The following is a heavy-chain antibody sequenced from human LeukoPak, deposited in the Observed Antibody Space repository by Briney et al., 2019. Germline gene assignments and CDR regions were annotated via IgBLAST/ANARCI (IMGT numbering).Heavy chain of an antibody. Sequence: SQTLSLTCAVSGGSISSGGYSWSWIRQPPGKGLEWIGYLYHSGSTYYNPSLKSRVTISVDRSKNQFSLKLSSATAADTAVYYCARGIQEDYYDSSGYYYSWFDPWGQGTLVTVSS. D-gene: IGHD3-22*01. V-gene: IGHV4-30-2*01. CDR1: GGSISSGGYS. J-gene: IGHJ5*02. CDR2: LYHSGST. CDR3: ARGIQEDYYDSSGYYYSWFDP.